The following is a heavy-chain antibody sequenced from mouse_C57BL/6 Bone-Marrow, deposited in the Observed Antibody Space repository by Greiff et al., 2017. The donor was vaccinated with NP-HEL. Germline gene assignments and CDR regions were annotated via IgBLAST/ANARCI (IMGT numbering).Heavy chain of an antibody. D-gene: IGHD1-1*01. Sequence: VQLQQSGAELVRPGTSVKMSCKASGYTFTNYWIGWAKQRPGHGLEWIGDIYSGGGYTNYNEKFKGKAILTADKASSIAYMQFSSLTSEDSAIYYSTKRNYYGSNYAMDYWGQGTSVTVSS. V-gene: IGHV1-63*01. CDR3: TKRNYYGSNYAMDY. CDR1: GYTFTNYW. J-gene: IGHJ4*01. CDR2: IYSGGGYT.